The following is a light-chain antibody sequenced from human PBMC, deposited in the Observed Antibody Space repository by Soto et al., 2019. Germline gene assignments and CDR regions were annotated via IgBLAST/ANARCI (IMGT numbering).Light chain of an antibody. V-gene: IGKV3-20*01. J-gene: IGKJ1*01. CDR3: HQHGSSPWT. CDR2: GAF. CDR1: QSVSSTY. Sequence: EIVLTQSPGTLSLSPGERATLSCRASQSVSSTYLAWYQHKPGQAPRLIIYGAFSRATGIPDRFSGSGSGTDFTLTISRLEPEDFAVYYCHQHGSSPWTFGQGTKVEIK.